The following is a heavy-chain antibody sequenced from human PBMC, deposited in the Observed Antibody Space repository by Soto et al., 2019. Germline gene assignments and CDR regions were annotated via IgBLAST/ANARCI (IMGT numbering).Heavy chain of an antibody. V-gene: IGHV3-30-3*01. CDR2: ISYDGSNK. CDR1: GFTFSSYA. Sequence: GGSLRLSCAASGFTFSSYAMHWVRQAPGKGLEWVAVISYDGSNKYYADSVKGRFTISRDNSKNTLYLQMNSLRAEDTAVYYCARDEDILTGCDAFDIWGQGTMVTVSS. CDR3: ARDEDILTGCDAFDI. D-gene: IGHD3-9*01. J-gene: IGHJ3*02.